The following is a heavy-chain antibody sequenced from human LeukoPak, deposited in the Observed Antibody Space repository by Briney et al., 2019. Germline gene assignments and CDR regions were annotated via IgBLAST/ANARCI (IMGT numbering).Heavy chain of an antibody. CDR1: GYTFTSYG. CDR2: INPNSGGT. Sequence: ASVKVSCKASGYTFTSYGISWVRQAPGQGLEWMGRINPNSGGTNYAQKFQGRVTMTRDTSISTAYMELSRLRSDDTAVYYCARGSYYDSSGYNYWGQGTLVTVSS. J-gene: IGHJ4*02. CDR3: ARGSYYDSSGYNY. D-gene: IGHD3-22*01. V-gene: IGHV1-2*06.